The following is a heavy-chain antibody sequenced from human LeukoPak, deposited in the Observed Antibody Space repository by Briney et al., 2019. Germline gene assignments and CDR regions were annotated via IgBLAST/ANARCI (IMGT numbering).Heavy chain of an antibody. J-gene: IGHJ4*02. Sequence: PGGSLRLSCAASGFTLSSYAMSWVRQAPGKGLEWVSAISGSGGSTYYADSVKGRFTISRDNSKNTLYLQMNSLRAEDTAVYYCAKVLVLRLAVAGAFDYWGQGTLVTVSS. D-gene: IGHD6-19*01. CDR3: AKVLVLRLAVAGAFDY. CDR1: GFTLSSYA. V-gene: IGHV3-23*01. CDR2: ISGSGGST.